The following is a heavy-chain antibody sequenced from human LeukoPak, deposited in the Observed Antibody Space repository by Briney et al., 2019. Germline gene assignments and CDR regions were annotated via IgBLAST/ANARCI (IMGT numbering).Heavy chain of an antibody. Sequence: GESLKISCKSSGYSFTTYWIGWVRQMPGKGLEWMGIIYPDDSDTRYSPSFQGQVTISADKSITTAYLQWSSLKASDTAVCYCARAIVGGTTGTFDIWGQGATVTVSS. D-gene: IGHD1-26*01. CDR2: IYPDDSDT. V-gene: IGHV5-51*01. CDR3: ARAIVGGTTGTFDI. J-gene: IGHJ3*02. CDR1: GYSFTTYW.